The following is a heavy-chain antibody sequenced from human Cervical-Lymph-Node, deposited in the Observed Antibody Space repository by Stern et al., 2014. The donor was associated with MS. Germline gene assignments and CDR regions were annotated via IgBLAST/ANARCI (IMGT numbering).Heavy chain of an antibody. J-gene: IGHJ4*02. Sequence: VQLVQSGAEIRKPGASGKISCEASGYTFTTYYMHWVRQAPGQGLEWVALFTPVGGKTTYAQRFQGRDTVTGDTSTSTVYMELTGLRSEDTAVYYCARVLSLATSDSWGQGTLVIVSS. V-gene: IGHV1-46*01. CDR2: FTPVGGKT. D-gene: IGHD1-1*01. CDR1: GYTFTTYY. CDR3: ARVLSLATSDS.